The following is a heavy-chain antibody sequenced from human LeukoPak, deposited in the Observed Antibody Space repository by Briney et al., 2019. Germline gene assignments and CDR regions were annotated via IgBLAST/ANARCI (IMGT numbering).Heavy chain of an antibody. CDR2: LYYSGST. J-gene: IGHJ5*02. CDR1: VGSICVSY. V-gene: IGHV4-59*01. Sequence: PSETLSVTCTLPVGSICVSYWCCIRAPPGGGLECIGHLYYSGSTNYNPSLKSRVTISVDTSKNQFSLKLSSVTAADTAVYYCARVSYGDYGERVFDPWGQGTLVTVSS. D-gene: IGHD4-17*01. CDR3: ARVSYGDYGERVFDP.